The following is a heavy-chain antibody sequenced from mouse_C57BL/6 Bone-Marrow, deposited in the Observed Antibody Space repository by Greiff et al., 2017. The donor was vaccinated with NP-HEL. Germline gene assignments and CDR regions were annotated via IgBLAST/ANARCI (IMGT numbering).Heavy chain of an antibody. CDR1: GFTFTDYY. D-gene: IGHD2-4*01. Sequence: VQLQQSGGGLVQPGGSLSLSCAASGFTFTDYYMSWVRQPPGKALEWVGFIRNKANGYTIEYSASVKGRFTISRDTSQSILYLQMNALRAEDSATYYCARSIYYDYADDPFYGMDYWGQGTSVTVSS. J-gene: IGHJ4*01. V-gene: IGHV7-3*01. CDR2: IRNKANGYTI. CDR3: ARSIYYDYADDPFYGMDY.